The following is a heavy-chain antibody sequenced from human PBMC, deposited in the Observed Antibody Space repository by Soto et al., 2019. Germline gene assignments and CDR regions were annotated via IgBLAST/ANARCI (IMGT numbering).Heavy chain of an antibody. D-gene: IGHD2-2*01. J-gene: IGHJ1*01. V-gene: IGHV3-23*01. CDR1: GFTFSSYA. CDR3: AKVPYFSTWYF. Sequence: GGSLRLSCAASGFTFSSYAMSWVRQAPGKGLEWVSGISGNGNSTFYTDSVRGRFTVSRDNSKNTLYLQMNSLKAEDTAVYYCAKVPYFSTWYFWGQGALVTVSS. CDR2: ISGNGNST.